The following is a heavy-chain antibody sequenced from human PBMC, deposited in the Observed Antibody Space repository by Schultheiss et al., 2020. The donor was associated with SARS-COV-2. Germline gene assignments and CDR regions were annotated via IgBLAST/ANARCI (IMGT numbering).Heavy chain of an antibody. Sequence: SQTLSLTCAVYGGSFSGYYWSWIRQPPGKGLEWIGEINHSGSTNYNPSLKSRVTISVDRSKNQLSLKLSSVTAADTAVYYCARVIYGDYPPGYYGMDVWGQGTTVTVSS. D-gene: IGHD4-17*01. CDR1: GGSFSGYY. V-gene: IGHV4-34*01. CDR2: INHSGST. J-gene: IGHJ6*02. CDR3: ARVIYGDYPPGYYGMDV.